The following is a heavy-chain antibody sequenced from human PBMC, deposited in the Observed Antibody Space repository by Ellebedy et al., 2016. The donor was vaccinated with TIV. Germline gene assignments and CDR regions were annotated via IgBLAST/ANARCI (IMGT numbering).Heavy chain of an antibody. CDR2: ISGTGTTI. CDR3: ASLMTIFTIKGYFDY. CDR1: GFTFSSYS. D-gene: IGHD3-9*01. J-gene: IGHJ4*02. V-gene: IGHV3-23*01. Sequence: GESLKISCAASGFTFSSYSMSWVRQAPGKGLEWVSAISGTGTTIFYADSVKGRFTVSRDNSKSTLYLQMNSLRAEDTAVYYCASLMTIFTIKGYFDYWGQGTLVTVSS.